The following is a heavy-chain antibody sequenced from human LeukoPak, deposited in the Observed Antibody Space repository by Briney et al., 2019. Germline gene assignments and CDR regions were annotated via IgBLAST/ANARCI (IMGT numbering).Heavy chain of an antibody. CDR1: GGSISSYY. D-gene: IGHD3-22*01. CDR3: ARVDYYDSSVFDY. Sequence: SETLSLTCTVSGGSISSYYWSWIRQPPGKGLEWIGYIYYSGSTYYNPSLKSRVTISVDTSKNQFSLILNSVTAADTAVYYCARVDYYDSSVFDYWGQGTLVTVSS. J-gene: IGHJ4*02. V-gene: IGHV4-59*01. CDR2: IYYSGST.